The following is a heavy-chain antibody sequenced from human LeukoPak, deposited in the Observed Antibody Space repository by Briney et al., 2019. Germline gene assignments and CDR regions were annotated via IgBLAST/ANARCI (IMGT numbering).Heavy chain of an antibody. CDR1: GFTFSNAW. V-gene: IGHV3-15*01. D-gene: IGHD2-2*01. Sequence: GGSLRLSCAASGFTFSNAWMSWVRQAPGKGLEWVGRIKSKTDGGTTDYAAPVKGRFTISRDDSKNTLYLQMNSLKTEDTAVYYCITDLGYCSSTSCYDWFDPWGQGTLVTVSS. CDR2: IKSKTDGGTT. CDR3: ITDLGYCSSTSCYDWFDP. J-gene: IGHJ5*02.